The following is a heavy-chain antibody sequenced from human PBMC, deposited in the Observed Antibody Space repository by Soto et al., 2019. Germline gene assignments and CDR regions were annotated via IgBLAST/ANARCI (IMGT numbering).Heavy chain of an antibody. Sequence: ASVKVSCKASGYTFTGYYMHWVRQAPGQGLEWMGWINPNSGGTNYAQKFQGWVTMTRDTSIRTAYMELSRLRSDDTAVYYCARDRSFCGSTSCYRSGMDVWGQGTTVTVSS. V-gene: IGHV1-2*04. J-gene: IGHJ6*02. CDR3: ARDRSFCGSTSCYRSGMDV. D-gene: IGHD2-2*02. CDR2: INPNSGGT. CDR1: GYTFTGYY.